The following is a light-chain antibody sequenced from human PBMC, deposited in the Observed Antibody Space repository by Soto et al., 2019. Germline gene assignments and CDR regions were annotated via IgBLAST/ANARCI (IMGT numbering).Light chain of an antibody. V-gene: IGKV1-39*01. CDR1: QSISSY. CDR3: QQSYSTLLT. CDR2: AAS. Sequence: DIQMTQSPSSLSASVGDRVTITCRASQSISSYLNWYQQKPGKAPKLLISAASSLQSGVPSRFSGSGSGTDFTLTISSLQPEDFATYYCQQSYSTLLTFGGGTKWRSN. J-gene: IGKJ4*01.